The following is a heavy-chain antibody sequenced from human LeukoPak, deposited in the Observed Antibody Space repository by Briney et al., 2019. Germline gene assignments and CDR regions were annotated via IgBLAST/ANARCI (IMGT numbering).Heavy chain of an antibody. D-gene: IGHD6-13*01. CDR2: MYHSGST. V-gene: IGHV4-38-2*01. CDR1: GYSISSGYY. Sequence: SETLSLTCAVSGYSISSGYYWGWFRQPPGKGLEWIGCMYHSGSTYYNPSLKSRVTISVDTSKNQFSLKLSSVTAADTAVYYCARQGGSSSPYYYYYMDVWGKGTTVTVSS. CDR3: ARQGGSSSPYYYYYMDV. J-gene: IGHJ6*03.